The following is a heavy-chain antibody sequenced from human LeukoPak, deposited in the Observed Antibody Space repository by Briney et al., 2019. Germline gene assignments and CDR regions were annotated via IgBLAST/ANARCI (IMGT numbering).Heavy chain of an antibody. V-gene: IGHV3-20*04. CDR3: AKDSGSYYYYMDV. D-gene: IGHD1-26*01. CDR1: GFTFDDNG. J-gene: IGHJ6*03. CDR2: INWNGGST. Sequence: GGSLRLSCAASGFTFDDNGMSWVRQAPGKGLEWVSGINWNGGSTGYADSVKGRFTISRDNAKNSLYLQMNSLRAEDTALYYCAKDSGSYYYYMDVWGKGTTVAISS.